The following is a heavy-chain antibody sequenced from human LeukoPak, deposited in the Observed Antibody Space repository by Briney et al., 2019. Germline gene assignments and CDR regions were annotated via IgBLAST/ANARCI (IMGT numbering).Heavy chain of an antibody. CDR1: GLTFCNYG. CDR2: IGGGGSTT. J-gene: IGHJ4*02. D-gene: IGHD3-10*01. Sequence: GGSLRLSCVASGLTFCNYGMNWVRQAPGKGLEWVSSIGGGGSTTYYADSVRGRFTISRGNSKNSMYLQMSSLRAEDTAIYYCAEVESSYCRIWGQGTLVTVSS. V-gene: IGHV3-23*01. CDR3: AEVESSYCRI.